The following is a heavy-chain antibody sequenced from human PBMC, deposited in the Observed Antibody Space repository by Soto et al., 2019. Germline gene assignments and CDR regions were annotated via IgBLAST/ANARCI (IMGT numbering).Heavy chain of an antibody. CDR3: VEGWNDF. D-gene: IGHD1-1*01. Sequence: EVQMVQSGGDLVKPGGSLRLSCVTSGFMFSSAWMSWVRPAPGKGLEWVARIKSKGDGGARDYAAPVKGRFTISRDDSKNTVYLQMNSLRAEDTAVYYCVEGWNDFWGQGTLVTVSS. CDR1: GFMFSSAW. V-gene: IGHV3-15*01. J-gene: IGHJ4*02. CDR2: IKSKGDGGAR.